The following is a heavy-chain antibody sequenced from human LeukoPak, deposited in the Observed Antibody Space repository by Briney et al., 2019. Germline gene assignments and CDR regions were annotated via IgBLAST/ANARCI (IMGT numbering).Heavy chain of an antibody. J-gene: IGHJ3*02. Sequence: GASVKVSCKASGGTFSSYAISWVRQASGQGLEWMGGIIPIFGTANYAQKFQGRVTITTDESTSTAYMELSSLRSEDTAVYYCARERSRDGYNSDAFDIWGQGTMVTVSS. D-gene: IGHD5-24*01. CDR2: IIPIFGTA. V-gene: IGHV1-69*05. CDR1: GGTFSSYA. CDR3: ARERSRDGYNSDAFDI.